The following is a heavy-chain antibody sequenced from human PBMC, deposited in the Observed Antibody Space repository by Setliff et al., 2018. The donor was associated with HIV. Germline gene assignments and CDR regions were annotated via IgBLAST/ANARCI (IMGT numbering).Heavy chain of an antibody. CDR2: IRGEPYGGTT. J-gene: IGHJ6*03. CDR1: GFTFGDYA. D-gene: IGHD6-6*01. Sequence: PGGSLRLSCTASGFTFGDYAMTWVRQAPGKGLEWVGFIRGEPYGGTTEYAASVKGRFSISRDDSKSIAYLQMSSLKIEDTAVYFCTRGTQNQLLHYYYYYMDVWGNGTTVTVSS. V-gene: IGHV3-49*04. CDR3: TRGTQNQLLHYYYYYMDV.